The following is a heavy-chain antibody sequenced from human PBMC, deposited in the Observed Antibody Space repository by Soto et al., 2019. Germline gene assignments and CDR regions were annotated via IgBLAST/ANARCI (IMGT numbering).Heavy chain of an antibody. D-gene: IGHD3-16*01. CDR2: INSDDSSR. CDR3: VRGGQLDS. Sequence: EVQLVESGGGLVQPGGSLRLSCAASGFTFSTYWMHWVRQAPGKGLVWVSRINSDDSSRNYADSVKGRFLISRDNAKNTLLLQMNNLIVDDTAVYYCVRGGQLDSWGQGTLVTVSS. CDR1: GFTFSTYW. J-gene: IGHJ4*02. V-gene: IGHV3-74*01.